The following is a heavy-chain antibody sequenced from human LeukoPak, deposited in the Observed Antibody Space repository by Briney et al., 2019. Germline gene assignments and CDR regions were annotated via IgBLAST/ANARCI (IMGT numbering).Heavy chain of an antibody. V-gene: IGHV3-74*01. CDR2: IDNDGGT. D-gene: IGHD5-24*01. CDR3: ARDLNYNLDF. CDR1: GFTFSHSY. J-gene: IGHJ4*02. Sequence: PGGSLRLSCAASGFTFSHSYMRWVRQAPGKGLVWVSRIDNDGGTSYADSVKGRFTITRDNAKNTLYLQMSSLRAEDTALYYCARDLNYNLDFWGQGTLVTVSS.